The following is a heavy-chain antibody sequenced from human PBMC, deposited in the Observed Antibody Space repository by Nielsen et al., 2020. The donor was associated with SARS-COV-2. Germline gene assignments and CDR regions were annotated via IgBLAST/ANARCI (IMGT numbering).Heavy chain of an antibody. CDR3: ARPVTPKDAFDI. J-gene: IGHJ3*02. Sequence: GGSLRLSCAASGFTFSSYEMNWVRQAPGKGLEWVSYISSSGSTIHYADSVKGRFTISRDNAKNSLYLQMNSLRAEDTAVYYCARPVTPKDAFDIWGQGTMVTVSS. CDR1: GFTFSSYE. V-gene: IGHV3-48*03. CDR2: ISSSGSTI.